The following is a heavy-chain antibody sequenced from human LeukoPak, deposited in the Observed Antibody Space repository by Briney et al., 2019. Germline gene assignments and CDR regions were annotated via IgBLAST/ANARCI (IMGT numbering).Heavy chain of an antibody. CDR1: GFTVSSNY. CDR3: ARGQTYYYDSSGYYPPDY. CDR2: IYSGGST. J-gene: IGHJ4*02. Sequence: GGSLRLSCAASGFTVSSNYMSWVRQAPGKGLEWVSVIYSGGSTYYADSVKGGFTISRDNSKNTLYPQMNSLRAGDTAVYYCARGQTYYYDSSGYYPPDYWGQGTLVTVSS. D-gene: IGHD3-22*01. V-gene: IGHV3-66*01.